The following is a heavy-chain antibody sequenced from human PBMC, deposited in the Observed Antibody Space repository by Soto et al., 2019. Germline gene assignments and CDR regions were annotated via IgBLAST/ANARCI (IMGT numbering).Heavy chain of an antibody. CDR2: INQDGSEK. V-gene: IGHV3-7*01. J-gene: IGHJ4*02. Sequence: GGSLRLSCAASVFTFSTYWMDWVRQTPGKGLEWVANINQDGSEKNYVDSVKGRFTIYRDNAKNSLYLQMSSLTAEDSALYYCSRSLNSWGQGTLVTVS. CDR3: SRSLNS. CDR1: VFTFSTYW.